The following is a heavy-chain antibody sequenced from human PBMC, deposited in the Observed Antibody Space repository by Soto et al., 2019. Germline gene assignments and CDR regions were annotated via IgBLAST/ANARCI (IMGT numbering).Heavy chain of an antibody. CDR2: IWYDGSNK. Sequence: QVQLVESGGGVVQPGRSLRLSCAASGFTFSSYGMLWVRQAPGKGLEWVAVIWYDGSNKYYADSVKGRFTISRDNSKNTLYLQMNSLRAEDTAVYYCARDRIIAVAGIFYWGQGTLVTVSS. CDR3: ARDRIIAVAGIFY. V-gene: IGHV3-33*01. D-gene: IGHD6-19*01. J-gene: IGHJ4*02. CDR1: GFTFSSYG.